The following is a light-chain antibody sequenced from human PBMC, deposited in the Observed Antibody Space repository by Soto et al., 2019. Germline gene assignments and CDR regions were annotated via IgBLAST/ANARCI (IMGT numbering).Light chain of an antibody. V-gene: IGKV3-11*01. CDR1: QRVSSY. J-gene: IGKJ1*01. Sequence: EIVLSQSPATLSLSPGERGTLSCRASQRVSSYLAWYQQKPGQAPRLLIYDASNRATGVPARFTDSWSGTDFTLTICILEPEDFAIYYCQRRSNWPGTFGQGT. CDR3: QRRSNWPGT. CDR2: DAS.